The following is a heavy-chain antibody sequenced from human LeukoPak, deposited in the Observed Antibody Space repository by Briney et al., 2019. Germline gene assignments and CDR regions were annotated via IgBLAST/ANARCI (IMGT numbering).Heavy chain of an antibody. D-gene: IGHD6-13*01. CDR2: INSCSNYI. V-gene: IGHV3-21*04. CDR3: ARGASSRSWYLSDY. Sequence: GGSLRLSCAASGFTFSRYSMHWVRQAPGKGRVWVSSINSCSNYIYYAGSVKGRYTISRDNDKNSLYMQMNSLRADDTAMYYWARGASSRSWYLSDYWGQGTLVTVSS. J-gene: IGHJ4*02. CDR1: GFTFSRYS.